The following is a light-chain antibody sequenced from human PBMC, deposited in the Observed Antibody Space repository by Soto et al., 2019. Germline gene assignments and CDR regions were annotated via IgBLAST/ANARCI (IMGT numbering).Light chain of an antibody. V-gene: IGLV1-47*02. CDR1: SSNIGSNY. Sequence: QSVLTQPPSASGTPGQRVTISCSGSSSNIGSNYVYWYQQLPGTAPKLLIYSNNQRPSGVPDRFSGSKSGTSASLAISGLRSEDEADYYCAAGDDSLSGYGFGTGTKLTVL. CDR2: SNN. CDR3: AAGDDSLSGYG. J-gene: IGLJ1*01.